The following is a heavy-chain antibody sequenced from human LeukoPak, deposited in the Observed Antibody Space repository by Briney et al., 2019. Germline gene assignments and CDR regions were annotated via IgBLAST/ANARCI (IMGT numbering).Heavy chain of an antibody. CDR1: GLTFRSYW. CDR2: INQEESEK. CDR3: ARERDGRFSDY. Sequence: GGSLRLSCAVSGLTFRSYWMSWVRQAPGKGLEWVANINQEESEKYFVDSVKGRFTISRDNAKNLMYLQMNTLRAEDTAVYYCARERDGRFSDYWGQGTLVTVSS. D-gene: IGHD5-24*01. J-gene: IGHJ4*02. V-gene: IGHV3-7*01.